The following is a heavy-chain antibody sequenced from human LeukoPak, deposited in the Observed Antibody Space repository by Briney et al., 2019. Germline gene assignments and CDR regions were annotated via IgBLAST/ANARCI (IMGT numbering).Heavy chain of an antibody. CDR3: ARAGVAAAGTWAEAFDI. D-gene: IGHD6-13*01. Sequence: SETLSLTCTVSGGSISSYYWSWIRQPPGKGLEWIGYIYYSGSTNYNPSLKSRVTISVDTSKNQFSLKLSSVTAADTAVYYCARAGVAAAGTWAEAFDIWGQGTMVTVSS. CDR2: IYYSGST. CDR1: GGSISSYY. J-gene: IGHJ3*02. V-gene: IGHV4-59*12.